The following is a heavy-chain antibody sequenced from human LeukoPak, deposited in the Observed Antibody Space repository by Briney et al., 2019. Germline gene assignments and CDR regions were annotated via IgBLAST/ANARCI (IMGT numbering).Heavy chain of an antibody. Sequence: GESLKISCKGSGYSFTSYWIGWVRQMPGKGLEWMGIIYPGDSDTRYSPSFQGQVTISADKSISTAYLQWSSLKASDTAMYYCARRGGYSYGYEDSIDYWGQGTLVTVSS. CDR2: IYPGDSDT. J-gene: IGHJ4*02. V-gene: IGHV5-51*01. CDR1: GYSFTSYW. CDR3: ARRGGYSYGYEDSIDY. D-gene: IGHD5-18*01.